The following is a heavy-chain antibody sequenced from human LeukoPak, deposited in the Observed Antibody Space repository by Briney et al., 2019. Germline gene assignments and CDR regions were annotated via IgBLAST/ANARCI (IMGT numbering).Heavy chain of an antibody. J-gene: IGHJ4*02. Sequence: ASVKVSCKASGYTFTGYYMHWVRQAPGQGLEWMGWINPNSGGTNNAQKFQGRATMTRDTSISTAYMELSRLRSDDTAVYYCASLIVVVTARPFDYWGQGTLVTVSS. CDR2: INPNSGGT. CDR1: GYTFTGYY. V-gene: IGHV1-2*02. D-gene: IGHD2-21*02. CDR3: ASLIVVVTARPFDY.